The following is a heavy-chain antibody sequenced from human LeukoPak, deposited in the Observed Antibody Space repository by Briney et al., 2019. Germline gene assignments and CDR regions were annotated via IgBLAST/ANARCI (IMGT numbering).Heavy chain of an antibody. J-gene: IGHJ4*02. D-gene: IGHD3-22*01. CDR1: GGTFSSYA. V-gene: IGHV1-69*01. CDR2: IIPIFGTA. Sequence: SVKVSCKASGGTFSSYAISWVRQAPGQGLEWMGGIIPIFGTANYAQKFQGRVTITADESTSTAHMELSSLRSEDTAVYYCARGDYDSSGYYSPFDYWGQGTLVTVSS. CDR3: ARGDYDSSGYYSPFDY.